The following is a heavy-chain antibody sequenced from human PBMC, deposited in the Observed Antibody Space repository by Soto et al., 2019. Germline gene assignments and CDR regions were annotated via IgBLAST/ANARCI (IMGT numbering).Heavy chain of an antibody. CDR2: IHRDGVT. CDR1: GGSTSSSDW. J-gene: IGHJ4*01. D-gene: IGHD5-18*01. Sequence: QVHLQESGPGLVKPSETLSLTCAISGGSTSSSDWWTWVRQPPGEGLEWIGEIHRDGVTNYNSSRKSRLTISLDQSSHQLSLCMTSVPAADSAVYFCARRPEIHPGRGLGILVPVSS. CDR3: ARRPEIHPG. V-gene: IGHV4-4*02.